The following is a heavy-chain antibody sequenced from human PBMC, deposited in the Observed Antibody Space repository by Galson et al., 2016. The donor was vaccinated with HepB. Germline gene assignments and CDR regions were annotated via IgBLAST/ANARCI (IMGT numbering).Heavy chain of an antibody. CDR3: AKDLGFLEWLFFDSYYYYGMDV. Sequence: LEWVSAISGSGGSTYYADSVKGRFTISRDNSKNTLYLQMNSLRAEDAAVYYCAKDLGFLEWLFFDSYYYYGMDVWGQGTTVTVSS. D-gene: IGHD3-3*01. J-gene: IGHJ6*02. CDR2: ISGSGGST. V-gene: IGHV3-23*01.